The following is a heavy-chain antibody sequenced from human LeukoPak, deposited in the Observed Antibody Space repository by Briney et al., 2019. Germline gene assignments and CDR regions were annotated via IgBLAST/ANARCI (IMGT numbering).Heavy chain of an antibody. CDR1: GYTFTGYY. J-gene: IGHJ4*02. V-gene: IGHV1-2*06. D-gene: IGHD3-22*01. Sequence: ASVKVSCKASGYTFTGYYMRWVRQAPGQGLEWMGRINPNSGGTNYAQKFQGRVTMTRDTSISTAYMELSRLRSDDTAVYYCARVGGSSGHHRIDYWGQGTLVTVSS. CDR3: ARVGGSSGHHRIDY. CDR2: INPNSGGT.